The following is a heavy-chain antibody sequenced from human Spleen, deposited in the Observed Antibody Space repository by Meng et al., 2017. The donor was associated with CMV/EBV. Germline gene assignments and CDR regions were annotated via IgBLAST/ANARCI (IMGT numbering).Heavy chain of an antibody. Sequence: SETLSLTCTVSGGSISSSSYYWGWIRQPPGKGLEWIESIYYSGSTYYNPSLKSRVTISVDTSKNQFFLKLSSVTAADTAMYYCARSYGGYYRFDYWGQGTLVTVSS. CDR3: ARSYGGYYRFDY. CDR1: GGSISSSSYY. J-gene: IGHJ4*02. CDR2: IYYSGST. V-gene: IGHV4-39*07. D-gene: IGHD3-22*01.